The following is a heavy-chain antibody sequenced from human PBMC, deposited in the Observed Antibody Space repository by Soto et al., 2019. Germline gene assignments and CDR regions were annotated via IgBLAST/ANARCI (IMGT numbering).Heavy chain of an antibody. J-gene: IGHJ4*02. D-gene: IGHD3-3*01. CDR1: GGSISPYY. CDR3: ARASARNTVFGVVISDFYY. CDR2: VYYTGTT. Sequence: QVQLQESGPGLVKPSGTLSLTCTVSGGSISPYYWGWIRQTPGKGPEWVGYVYYTGTTRYNPSLQRRVTISLDTSKRQFSLNLSFVNAADAAVYYCARASARNTVFGVVISDFYYWGQGTLVTGSS. V-gene: IGHV4-59*01.